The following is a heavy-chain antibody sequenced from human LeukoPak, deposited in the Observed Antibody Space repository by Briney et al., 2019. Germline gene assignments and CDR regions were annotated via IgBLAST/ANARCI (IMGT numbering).Heavy chain of an antibody. D-gene: IGHD2-2*02. CDR1: GFTFSGHN. J-gene: IGHJ4*02. Sequence: GGSLRLSCAASGFTFSGHNMNWVRQAPGKGLEWVSYISSSSSTIYYADSVKGRFTISRDNSKNTLYLQMNSLRAEDTAVYYCGRQRYCSSTSCFTSIDCWGQGTLVTVSS. CDR3: GRQRYCSSTSCFTSIDC. V-gene: IGHV3-48*01. CDR2: ISSSSSTI.